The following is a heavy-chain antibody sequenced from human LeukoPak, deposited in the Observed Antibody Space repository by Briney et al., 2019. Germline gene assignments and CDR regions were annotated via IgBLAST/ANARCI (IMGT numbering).Heavy chain of an antibody. CDR2: ILSDGSKE. J-gene: IGHJ5*02. CDR3: AKGNSSSWRGWFDP. V-gene: IGHV3-33*06. D-gene: IGHD6-13*01. CDR1: GFTFSSYG. Sequence: GGSLRLSCAASGFTFSSYGMHWVRQAPGKGLEWVAVILSDGSKEFYTDSVKGRFTISRDNSKNTLYLQMNSLRAEDTAVYYCAKGNSSSWRGWFDPWGQGTLVTVSS.